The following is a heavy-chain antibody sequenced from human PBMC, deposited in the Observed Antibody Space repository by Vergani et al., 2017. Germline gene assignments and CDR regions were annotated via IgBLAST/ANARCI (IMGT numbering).Heavy chain of an antibody. D-gene: IGHD5-18*01. J-gene: IGHJ4*02. Sequence: EVQLVESGGGLVPPGRSLRLSCAASGFSFGDYAMTWVRQAPGKGLEWVAFIRNKAYGGTTEYAASVKVRFTISRDDSKRLAYLQLSGLKTEDTAVYFCSRRRGYRFGYSDYWGQGTLVTVSS. CDR2: IRNKAYGGTT. CDR3: SRRRGYRFGYSDY. V-gene: IGHV3-49*04. CDR1: GFSFGDYA.